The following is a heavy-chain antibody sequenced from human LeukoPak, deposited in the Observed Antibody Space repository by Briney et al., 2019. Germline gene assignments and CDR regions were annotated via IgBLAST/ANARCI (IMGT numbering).Heavy chain of an antibody. CDR2: IYCSGST. CDR1: GGSISSYY. V-gene: IGHV4-59*01. J-gene: IGHJ3*02. D-gene: IGHD5-24*01. CDR3: ARDGYNVAFDI. Sequence: SETLSLTCTVSGGSISSYYWSWIRQPPGKGLEWIGYIYCSGSTNYNPSLKSRVTISVDTSKNQFSLKLSSVTAADTAVYYCARDGYNVAFDIWGQGTMVTVSS.